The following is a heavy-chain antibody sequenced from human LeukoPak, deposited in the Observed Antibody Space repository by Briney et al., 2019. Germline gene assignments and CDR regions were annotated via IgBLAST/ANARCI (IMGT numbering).Heavy chain of an antibody. J-gene: IGHJ4*02. D-gene: IGHD2-15*01. CDR2: INTNTGNP. V-gene: IGHV7-4-1*02. CDR1: GYTFTSYA. CDR3: AGVAHYCSGGNCYFKELDY. Sequence: GASVKVSCKASGYTFTSYAMNWVRQAPGQGLEWMGWINTNTGNPTYAQGFTGRFVFSLDTSVSTAYLQISSLKAEDTAVYYCAGVAHYCSGGNCYFKELDYWGQGTLVTVSS.